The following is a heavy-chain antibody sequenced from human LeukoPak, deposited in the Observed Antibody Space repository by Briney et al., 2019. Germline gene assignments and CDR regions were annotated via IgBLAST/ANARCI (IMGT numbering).Heavy chain of an antibody. V-gene: IGHV4-61*02. J-gene: IGHJ4*02. CDR2: NYTRGST. D-gene: IGHD1-14*01. CDR1: GASLSSGSYS. CDR3: AREGISPFDY. Sequence: PSETLSLTCTVPGASLSSGSYSWSWIRQAAGKGLEWSGRNYTRGSTNYNPSLNSRTTISVDTSKNQLSLKLSSVTAADTAGYYCAREGISPFDYWGQGALATVSS.